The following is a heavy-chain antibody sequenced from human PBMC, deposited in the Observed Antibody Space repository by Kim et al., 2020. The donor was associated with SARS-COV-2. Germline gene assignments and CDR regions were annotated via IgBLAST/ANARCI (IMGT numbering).Heavy chain of an antibody. Sequence: SETLSLTCTVSGGSISSGGYYWSWIRQHPGKGLEWIGYIYYSGSTYYNPSLKSLVTISVDTSKNQYSLKLSPVTAADTAVYYCAREGTGGIVVVWGQGTLVTVSS. D-gene: IGHD3-22*01. J-gene: IGHJ4*01. CDR2: IYYSGST. V-gene: IGHV4-31*01. CDR1: GGSISSGGYY. CDR3: AREGTGGIVVV.